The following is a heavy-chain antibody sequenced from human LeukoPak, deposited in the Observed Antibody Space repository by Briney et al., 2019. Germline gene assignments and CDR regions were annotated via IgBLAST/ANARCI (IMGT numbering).Heavy chain of an antibody. CDR2: IWYDGINK. CDR1: GFTFTNYA. V-gene: IGHV3-33*01. Sequence: GGSLRLSCAASGFTFTNYAMHWVRQAPGKGLEWVAIIWYDGINKYYADSVKGRFTISRDTSKNTLYLVMNILTVENTAVYYMARHHKRAISFGWGSHFADSGQGSLVTVHS. CDR3: ARHHKRAISFGWGSHFAD. D-gene: IGHD3-10*01. J-gene: IGHJ4*02.